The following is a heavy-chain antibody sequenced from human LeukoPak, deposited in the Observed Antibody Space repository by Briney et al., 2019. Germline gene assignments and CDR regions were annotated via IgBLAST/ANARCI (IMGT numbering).Heavy chain of an antibody. J-gene: IGHJ5*02. CDR1: GESLSNYY. CDR3: ARRGGWLRA. Sequence: SETLSLTCAVYGESLSNYYWSWIRQPPGKGLEWIGEINHSGSTNYNPSLKSRVTISVDTSKNQFSLKLSSVTAADTAVYYCARRGGWLRAWGQGTLVTVSS. D-gene: IGHD6-19*01. V-gene: IGHV4-34*01. CDR2: INHSGST.